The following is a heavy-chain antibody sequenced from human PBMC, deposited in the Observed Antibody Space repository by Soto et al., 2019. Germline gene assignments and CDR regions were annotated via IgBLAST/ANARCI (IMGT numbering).Heavy chain of an antibody. V-gene: IGHV3-74*03. Sequence: EVRLEEAGGGFVQPGWSLRVSCSGSGFIFSSFWMHWVRQVPGKGLEWVSRINGDGASLAYADSVKGRFSISRDNVKNTLHLQMNSLGADDTAVYFCAREGSLGLDVWGRGTTVTVSS. CDR3: AREGSLGLDV. D-gene: IGHD3-10*01. CDR1: GFIFSSFW. CDR2: INGDGASL. J-gene: IGHJ6*02.